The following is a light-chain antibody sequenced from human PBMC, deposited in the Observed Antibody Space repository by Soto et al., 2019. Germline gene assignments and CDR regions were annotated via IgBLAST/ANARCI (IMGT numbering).Light chain of an antibody. V-gene: IGKV1-12*02. J-gene: IGKJ3*01. Sequence: DIQMTQSPSSVSASVGEKVTITCRASQAISNWLAWYQQKPGKAPKLLIYAASRLQSGVPSRFSGTGSGTDFSPTISSPQPEDFASYYCQQANTFPSIFGPGTILEIK. CDR1: QAISNW. CDR2: AAS. CDR3: QQANTFPSI.